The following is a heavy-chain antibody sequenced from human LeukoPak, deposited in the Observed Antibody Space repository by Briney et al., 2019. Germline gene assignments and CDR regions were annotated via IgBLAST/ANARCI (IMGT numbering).Heavy chain of an antibody. J-gene: IGHJ4*02. CDR2: INHSGST. CDR3: ARVWGWLQFYLFDY. CDR1: GGSFSGYY. D-gene: IGHD5-24*01. Sequence: SETLSLTCAVYGGSFSGYYWSWIRQPPGKGLDWIGEINHSGSTNYNPSLKSRVTISVDTSKNQFSLKLSSVTAADTAVYYCARVWGWLQFYLFDYWGQGTLVTVSS. V-gene: IGHV4-34*01.